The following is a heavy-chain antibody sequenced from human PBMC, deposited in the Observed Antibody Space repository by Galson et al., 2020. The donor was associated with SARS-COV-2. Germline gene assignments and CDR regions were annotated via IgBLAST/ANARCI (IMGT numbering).Heavy chain of an antibody. D-gene: IGHD3-22*01. J-gene: IGHJ4*02. CDR1: GFTFRNYG. CDR2: ISSDGTNE. CDR3: AREWEDYESSGFDY. V-gene: IGHV3-30*01. Sequence: GGSLRLSCAVSGFTFRNYGMHWVRQAPGKGLEWVAIISSDGTNEQVADSVKGRFTISRDSSENTLYLQMISLRGDDTAVYYCAREWEDYESSGFDYWGQGTRVTVSS.